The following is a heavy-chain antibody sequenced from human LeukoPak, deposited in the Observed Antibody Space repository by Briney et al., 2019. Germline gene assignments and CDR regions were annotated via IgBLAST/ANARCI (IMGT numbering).Heavy chain of an antibody. CDR1: GGTFSSYA. CDR2: IIPIFGTA. CDR3: ARDLRGYSYGLDY. D-gene: IGHD5-18*01. J-gene: IGHJ4*02. V-gene: IGHV1-69*13. Sequence: GASVKVSCKASGGTFSSYAISWVRQAPGQGLEWMGGIIPIFGTANYAQKFQGRVTITADESTSTAYMELSSLRSEDTAVYYCARDLRGYSYGLDYWGQGTLVTVSS.